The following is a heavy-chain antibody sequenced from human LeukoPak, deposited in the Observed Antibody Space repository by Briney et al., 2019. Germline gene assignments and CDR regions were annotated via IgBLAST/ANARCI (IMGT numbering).Heavy chain of an antibody. D-gene: IGHD2-2*02. Sequence: GGSLRLSCAASGFTFSSYSMNWVRQAPGKGLEWVPSISSSSSYIYYADSVRGRFTISRDNAKNSLYLQMNSLRAEDTAVYYCARGAAAVISNWFDPWGQGTLVTVSS. V-gene: IGHV3-21*01. CDR2: ISSSSSYI. CDR1: GFTFSSYS. J-gene: IGHJ5*02. CDR3: ARGAAAVISNWFDP.